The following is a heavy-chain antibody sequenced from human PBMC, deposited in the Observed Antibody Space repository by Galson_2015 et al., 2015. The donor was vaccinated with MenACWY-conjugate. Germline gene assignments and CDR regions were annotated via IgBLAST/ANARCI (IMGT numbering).Heavy chain of an antibody. V-gene: IGHV3-74*01. CDR3: ARDYYDPLSAQYMDV. CDR2: INSDGSRT. D-gene: IGHD3-3*01. J-gene: IGHJ6*03. Sequence: SLRLSCAASGFTFSRYWMHWVRQTPETGLVWVSRINSDGSRTTYADSVKGRFTISRDNAKNTLYLQMNSLRAEDTSVYYCARDYYDPLSAQYMDVWGKGTTVTVSS. CDR1: GFTFSRYW.